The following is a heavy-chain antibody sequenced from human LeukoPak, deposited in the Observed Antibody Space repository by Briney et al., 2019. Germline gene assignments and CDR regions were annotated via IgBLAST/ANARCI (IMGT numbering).Heavy chain of an antibody. CDR1: AGSFSGYY. D-gene: IGHD3-10*01. J-gene: IGHJ5*02. CDR3: AGQDGSGSPDRGNWFDP. CDR2: INHSGST. V-gene: IGHV4-34*01. Sequence: PSQTLSLTCAVYAGSFSGYYWSWLRQPPGKGREWIGEINHSGSTNYNPSLKSRVTISVDTSKNQFSLKLSSVTAADTAVYYCAGQDGSGSPDRGNWFDPWGQGTLVTVSP.